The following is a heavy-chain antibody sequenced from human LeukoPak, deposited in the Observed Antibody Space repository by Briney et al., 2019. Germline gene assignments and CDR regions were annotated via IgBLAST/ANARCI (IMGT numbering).Heavy chain of an antibody. CDR3: ARDPTLYCSSTSCYGAFDI. D-gene: IGHD2-2*01. J-gene: IGHJ3*02. Sequence: GASVKVSCKASGGTFSSYAISWVRQAPGQGLEWMGGIIPIFGTANYAQKFQGRVTITTDESTSTAYMELSSLRSEDTAVYYCARDPTLYCSSTSCYGAFDIWGQGTMVTVSS. V-gene: IGHV1-69*05. CDR1: GGTFSSYA. CDR2: IIPIFGTA.